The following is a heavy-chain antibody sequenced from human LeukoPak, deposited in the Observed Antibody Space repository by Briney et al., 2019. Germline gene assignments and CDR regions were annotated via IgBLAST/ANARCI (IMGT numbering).Heavy chain of an antibody. V-gene: IGHV1-69-2*01. Sequence: ASVKVSCKVSGYTFTDYYMHWVQQAPGKGLEWMGLVDPEDGETIYAEKFQGRVTITADTSTDTAHMELSSLRSEDTAVYYCATLWSRYCSGGSCYDRYYFDYWGQGTLVTVSS. CDR3: ATLWSRYCSGGSCYDRYYFDY. CDR1: GYTFTDYY. D-gene: IGHD2-15*01. CDR2: VDPEDGET. J-gene: IGHJ4*02.